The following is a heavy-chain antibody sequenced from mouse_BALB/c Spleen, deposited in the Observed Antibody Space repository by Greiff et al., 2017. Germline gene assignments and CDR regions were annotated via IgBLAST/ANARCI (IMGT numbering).Heavy chain of an antibody. Sequence: QVHVKQSGPELVRPGVSVKISCKGSGYTFTDYAMHWVKQSHAQSLEWIGVISTYSGNTNYNQKFKGKATMTVDKSSSTAYMELARLTSEDSAIYYCARAPDGYYWYWYFDVWGAGTTVTVSS. CDR2: ISTYSGNT. V-gene: IGHV1-67*01. CDR1: GYTFTDYA. D-gene: IGHD2-3*01. CDR3: ARAPDGYYWYWYFDV. J-gene: IGHJ1*01.